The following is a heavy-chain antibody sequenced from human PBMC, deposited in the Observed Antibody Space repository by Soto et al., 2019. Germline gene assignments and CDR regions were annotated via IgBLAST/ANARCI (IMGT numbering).Heavy chain of an antibody. CDR2: IIPIFGTA. D-gene: IGHD1-1*01. CDR3: ALWGFRDGNNSKYNYSGMDV. CDR1: GGTFNRYT. J-gene: IGHJ6*02. V-gene: IGHV1-69*01. Sequence: VQLVQSGAEVKKPGSSVKLSCKASGGTFNRYTISWVRQAPGQGLEWMGGIIPIFGTANYVQKFQGRVAMIADESTSAAYMELRSLRSEDTAVYYCALWGFRDGNNSKYNYSGMDVWGQGTTVTVSS.